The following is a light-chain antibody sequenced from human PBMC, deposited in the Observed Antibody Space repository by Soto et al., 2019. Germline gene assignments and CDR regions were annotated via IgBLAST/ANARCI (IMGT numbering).Light chain of an antibody. CDR2: AAS. CDR3: QQSYSTPR. V-gene: IGKV1-39*01. J-gene: IGKJ3*01. Sequence: DIQMTQSPSSLSASVGYRVTITCRASQSISSYLNWYQQKPGKAPKLLIYAASSLQRGVPSRFSGNGSGTDFTLTISSLQPEDFSTYNCQQSYSTPRFGPGTKVDIK. CDR1: QSISSY.